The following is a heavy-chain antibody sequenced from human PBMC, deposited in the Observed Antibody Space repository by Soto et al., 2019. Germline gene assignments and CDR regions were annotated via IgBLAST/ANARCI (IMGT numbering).Heavy chain of an antibody. CDR3: ARDYYYGISGHPAAYYYGMGV. Sequence: SETLSLTCTVSGGFISNYYWSWIRQSPGKGLELIGYIHHTGSTNYNPSLKSRVTMSLDTSRSQFSPKLSSVTAADTAVYYCARDYYYGISGHPAAYYYGMGVRGQGTTVTVSS. CDR1: GGFISNYY. D-gene: IGHD3-22*01. J-gene: IGHJ6*02. V-gene: IGHV4-59*01. CDR2: IHHTGST.